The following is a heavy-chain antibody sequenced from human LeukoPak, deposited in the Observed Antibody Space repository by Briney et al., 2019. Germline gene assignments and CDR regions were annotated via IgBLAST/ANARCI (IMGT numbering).Heavy chain of an antibody. CDR2: IYSGGST. V-gene: IGHV3-53*01. Sequence: GGSLRLSCAASGFTVSSNYMSWVRQAPGKGLEWVSVIYSGGSTYYADSVKGRFTISRDNSKNTLYLQMNSLRAEDTAVYYCARDQVGDGYKNPHWFDPWGQGTLVTVSS. J-gene: IGHJ5*02. D-gene: IGHD5-24*01. CDR1: GFTVSSNY. CDR3: ARDQVGDGYKNPHWFDP.